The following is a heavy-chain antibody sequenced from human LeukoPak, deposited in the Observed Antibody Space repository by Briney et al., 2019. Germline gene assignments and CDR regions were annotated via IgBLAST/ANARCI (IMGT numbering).Heavy chain of an antibody. CDR1: GFSFNIYW. V-gene: IGHV3-74*01. CDR3: ARDQNGPYYYMDV. D-gene: IGHD2-8*01. J-gene: IGHJ6*03. CDR2: IKSDGTGA. Sequence: PGGSLRLSCAASGFSFNIYWMHWVRQAPGKGQVWVSRIKSDGTGAAYADSVEGRFTISRDNAENTLYLQMNSLRAEDTAVYYCARDQNGPYYYMDVWGKGTTVTVSS.